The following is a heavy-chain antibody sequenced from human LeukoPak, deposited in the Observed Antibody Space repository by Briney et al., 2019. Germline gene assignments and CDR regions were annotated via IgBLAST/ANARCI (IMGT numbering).Heavy chain of an antibody. CDR1: GFTFSSYG. J-gene: IGHJ4*02. D-gene: IGHD4-17*01. CDR3: AKVGGYGDYIIDY. Sequence: QSGGSLRLSCAASGFTFSSYGMHWVRQAPGKGLEWVAVISYDGSNKYYADSVKGRFTISRDNSKNTLYLQVNSLRAEDTAVYYCAKVGGYGDYIIDYWGQGTLVTVSS. CDR2: ISYDGSNK. V-gene: IGHV3-30*18.